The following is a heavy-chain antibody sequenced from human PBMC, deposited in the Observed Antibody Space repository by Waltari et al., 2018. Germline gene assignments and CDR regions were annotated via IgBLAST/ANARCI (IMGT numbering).Heavy chain of an antibody. CDR1: GYTFTDYY. D-gene: IGHD3-16*02. Sequence: EVQLVQSGAEVKKPGATVKISCKASGYTFTDYYMHWVQQAPGKGLEWMGRVDPEDGEKIYAEKFQGRVTITADTSTDTAYMELSSLRSEDTAVYYCATAPLVFWGSYRPPPFDYWGQGTLVTVSS. CDR3: ATAPLVFWGSYRPPPFDY. J-gene: IGHJ4*02. V-gene: IGHV1-69-2*01. CDR2: VDPEDGEK.